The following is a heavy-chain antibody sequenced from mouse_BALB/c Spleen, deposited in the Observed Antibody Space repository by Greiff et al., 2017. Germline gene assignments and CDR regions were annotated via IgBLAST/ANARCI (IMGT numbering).Heavy chain of an antibody. Sequence: EVQLQQSGTVLARPGASVKMSCKASGYTFTSYWMHWVKQRPGQGLEWIGAIYPGNSDTSYNQKFKGKAKLTAVTSTSTAYMELSSLTNEDSAVYYCTHDYGAWFAYWGQGTLVTVSA. CDR2: IYPGNSDT. V-gene: IGHV1-5*01. CDR1: GYTFTSYW. J-gene: IGHJ3*01. CDR3: THDYGAWFAY. D-gene: IGHD2-4*01.